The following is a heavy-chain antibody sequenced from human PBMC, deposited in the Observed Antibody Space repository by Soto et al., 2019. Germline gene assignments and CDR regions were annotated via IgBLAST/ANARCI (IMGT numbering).Heavy chain of an antibody. CDR3: AKGGPTFLNWFGP. CDR2: ISNSGHSA. D-gene: IGHD5-12*01. Sequence: PGGSLRLSGAASGFTFSSYAMNWVRQAPGKGLEWISVISNSGHSAYYADSVKGRFTISRDNSKNTLYLQIKSLRAEDTAAYYCAKGGPTFLNWFGPWGQGTLVTVSS. J-gene: IGHJ5*02. V-gene: IGHV3-23*01. CDR1: GFTFSSYA.